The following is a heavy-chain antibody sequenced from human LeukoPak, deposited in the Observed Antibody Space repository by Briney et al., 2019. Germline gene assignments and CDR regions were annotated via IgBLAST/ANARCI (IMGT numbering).Heavy chain of an antibody. D-gene: IGHD2-2*01. CDR2: VSGSGGST. V-gene: IGHV3-23*01. Sequence: GGSLRLSCAASGFTFSSYTMSWVRQAPGKGLEWVSGVSGSGGSTHYADSVKGRFTISRDNSKNTLYLQMNSLRAEDAAVYYCAASLPNIVVVPATKGPFGYWGQGTLVTVSS. CDR3: AASLPNIVVVPATKGPFGY. CDR1: GFTFSSYT. J-gene: IGHJ4*02.